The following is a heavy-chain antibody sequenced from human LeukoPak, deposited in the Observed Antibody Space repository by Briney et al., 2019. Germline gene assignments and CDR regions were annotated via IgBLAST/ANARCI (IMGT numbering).Heavy chain of an antibody. V-gene: IGHV4-34*01. CDR3: ARGGELNWFDP. J-gene: IGHJ5*02. CDR2: INHRGST. Sequence: SETLSLTCRVDGESFSGYYWIWIRQPPGRGLEWIGEINHRGSTNYNPSLKSRVTLSVDTSNRQFSLNVTSMTAADTAMYYCARGGELNWFDPWGQGTLVTVSS. D-gene: IGHD3-16*01. CDR1: GESFSGYY.